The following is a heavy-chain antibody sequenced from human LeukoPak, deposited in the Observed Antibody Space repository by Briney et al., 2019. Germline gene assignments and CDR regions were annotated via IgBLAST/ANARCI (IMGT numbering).Heavy chain of an antibody. Sequence: SGGSLRLSCAASGLTFSSYGMHWVRQAPGKGLEWVALIWYDGSKKYHADSVKGRFTISRDNSKNTLYLEMNSLRAEDTAVYYCARDRIRGSSSSWGGGFDYWGQGALVTVSS. J-gene: IGHJ4*02. V-gene: IGHV3-33*01. CDR3: ARDRIRGSSSSWGGGFDY. CDR2: IWYDGSKK. D-gene: IGHD6-6*01. CDR1: GLTFSSYG.